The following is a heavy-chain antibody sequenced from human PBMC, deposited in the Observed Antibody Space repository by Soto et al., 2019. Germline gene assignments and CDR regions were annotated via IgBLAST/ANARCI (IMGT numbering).Heavy chain of an antibody. D-gene: IGHD2-8*02. CDR3: AKLTGTGDFYFYYGMDV. Sequence: VQLVESGGGVVQPGRSLRLSCAASGFTFSTYGMSWVRQAPGKGLEWVSGIGNSVASTYYADSVKGRFTISKDNSKNTLYLQMNSLRAEDTALYYCAKLTGTGDFYFYYGMDVWGQGTTVTVSS. J-gene: IGHJ6*02. CDR2: IGNSVAST. CDR1: GFTFSTYG. V-gene: IGHV3-23*04.